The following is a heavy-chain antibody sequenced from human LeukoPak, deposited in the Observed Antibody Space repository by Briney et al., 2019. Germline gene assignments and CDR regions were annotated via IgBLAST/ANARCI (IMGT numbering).Heavy chain of an antibody. CDR2: IIPILGIA. CDR3: ASLVYSNTARYYFDY. V-gene: IGHV1-69*02. CDR1: GGTFSSYT. D-gene: IGHD4-11*01. Sequence: SVKVSCKASGGTFSSYTISWVRQAPGQGLEWMGRIIPILGIANYAQKFQGRVTITADKSTSTDYMELRSLRSEDTAVYYCASLVYSNTARYYFDYWGQGTLVTVSS. J-gene: IGHJ4*02.